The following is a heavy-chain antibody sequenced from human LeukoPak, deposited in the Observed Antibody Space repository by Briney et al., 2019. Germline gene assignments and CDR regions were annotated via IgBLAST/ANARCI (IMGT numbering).Heavy chain of an antibody. CDR2: VNPSGGST. CDR1: GYTFTSYY. CDR3: ARSVGTYSSGWYGDGFDY. D-gene: IGHD6-19*01. J-gene: IGHJ4*02. V-gene: IGHV1-46*01. Sequence: ASVKVSCKASGYTFTSYYMHWVRQAPGQELEWMGIVNPSGGSTSYAQKFQGRVTMTRDTSTSTVYMELSSLRSEDTAVYYCARSVGTYSSGWYGDGFDYWGQGTLVTVSS.